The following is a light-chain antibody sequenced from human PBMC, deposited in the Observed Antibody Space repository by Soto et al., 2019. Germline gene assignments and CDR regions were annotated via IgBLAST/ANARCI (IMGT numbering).Light chain of an antibody. CDR2: DTT. Sequence: QCVMTQDPSLTVSPGGTVTLTCGSSTGAVTNGHYPYWFQQKPGQAPRTLIYDTTNRHSWTPARFSGSLLGGKAALTLSGAQTEDEAEYYCLLSYNGPYVFGTGTKVTV. V-gene: IGLV7-46*01. J-gene: IGLJ1*01. CDR1: TGAVTNGHY. CDR3: LLSYNGPYV.